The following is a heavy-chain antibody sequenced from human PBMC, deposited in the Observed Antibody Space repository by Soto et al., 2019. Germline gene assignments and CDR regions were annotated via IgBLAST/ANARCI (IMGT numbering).Heavy chain of an antibody. CDR2: ISGSGGST. Sequence: GGSLRLSCAASGFTFSSYAMSWVRQAPGKGLEWVSAISGSGGSTYYADSVKGRFTISRDNSKNTLYLQMNSLRAEDTAVYYCAKDLEYSSSVHYYYMDVWGKGTTVTVSS. J-gene: IGHJ6*03. CDR1: GFTFSSYA. CDR3: AKDLEYSSSVHYYYMDV. D-gene: IGHD6-6*01. V-gene: IGHV3-23*01.